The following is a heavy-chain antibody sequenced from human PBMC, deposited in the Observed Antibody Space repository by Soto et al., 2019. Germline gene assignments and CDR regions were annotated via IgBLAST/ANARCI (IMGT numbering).Heavy chain of an antibody. Sequence: QVQLVQSGAEVKKPGSSVKVSCKASGGTFSSYAISWVRQAPGQGLEWMGGIIPIFGTADYAQKFQGRVTITADKSTSTAYMELSSLRSEDTAVYYCARAGGARTQYRLLSFHYYYGMDVWGQGTTVTVS. CDR3: ARAGGARTQYRLLSFHYYYGMDV. CDR2: IIPIFGTA. J-gene: IGHJ6*02. CDR1: GGTFSSYA. D-gene: IGHD2-2*01. V-gene: IGHV1-69*06.